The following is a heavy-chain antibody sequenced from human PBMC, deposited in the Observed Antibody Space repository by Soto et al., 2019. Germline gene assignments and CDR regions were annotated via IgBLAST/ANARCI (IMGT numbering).Heavy chain of an antibody. CDR1: GGSISSGGYS. CDR3: ASGMTTVPTFDY. V-gene: IGHV4-30-2*01. Sequence: QLQLQESGSGLVKPSQTLSLTCAVSGGSISSGGYSCNWIRQPPGKGLEWIGYIYHSGSTYYNPSPKGRATVPVDRSTNQFSLKLRSVTAADTAVYYCASGMTTVPTFDYWGQGTLVTVSS. D-gene: IGHD4-17*01. CDR2: IYHSGST. J-gene: IGHJ4*02.